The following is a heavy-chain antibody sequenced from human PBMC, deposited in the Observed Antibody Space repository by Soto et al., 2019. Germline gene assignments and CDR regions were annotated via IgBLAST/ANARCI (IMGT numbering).Heavy chain of an antibody. CDR2: IYSGGST. Sequence: GGSLRLSCAASGFTFSSYSMNWVRQAPGKGLEWVSVIYSGGSTYYADSVKGRFTISRDNSRNTLYLQMNSLRAEDTAVYYCAKDQELGVGATGFDYWGQGTLVTVSS. D-gene: IGHD1-26*01. CDR3: AKDQELGVGATGFDY. V-gene: IGHV3-53*01. J-gene: IGHJ4*02. CDR1: GFTFSSYS.